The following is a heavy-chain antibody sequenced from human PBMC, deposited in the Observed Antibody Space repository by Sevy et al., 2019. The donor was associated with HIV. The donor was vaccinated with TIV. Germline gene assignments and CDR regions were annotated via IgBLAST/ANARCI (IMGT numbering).Heavy chain of an antibody. J-gene: IGHJ4*02. CDR2: ISGSGGST. V-gene: IGHV3-23*01. D-gene: IGHD3-9*01. CDR3: AKDPSEAHYDILTGYSRSGYFDY. Sequence: GGSLRLSCAASGFTFSSYAMSWVRQAPGKGLEWVSAISGSGGSTYNEDSVKGRFTITRDNSKNTLYLQMNSLRAEDTAVYYCAKDPSEAHYDILTGYSRSGYFDYWGQGTLVTVSS. CDR1: GFTFSSYA.